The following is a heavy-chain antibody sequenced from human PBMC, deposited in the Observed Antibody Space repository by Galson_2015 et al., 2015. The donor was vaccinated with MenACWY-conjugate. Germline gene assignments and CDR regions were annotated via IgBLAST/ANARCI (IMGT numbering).Heavy chain of an antibody. CDR3: ARHDRTAPARSGAFDI. CDR1: GGSINSYY. V-gene: IGHV4-59*05. Sequence: SETLSLTCTVSGGSINSYYWTWIRQPPGRGLEWIGTIYYSGSTYYNSSLKSRVTISVDTSQNQFSLNLSSVTAADTAMYYCARHDRTAPARSGAFDIWGRGTMVTVSS. CDR2: IYYSGST. J-gene: IGHJ3*02. D-gene: IGHD2-2*01.